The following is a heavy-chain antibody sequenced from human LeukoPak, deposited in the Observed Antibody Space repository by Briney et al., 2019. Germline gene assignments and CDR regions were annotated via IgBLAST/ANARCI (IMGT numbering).Heavy chain of an antibody. Sequence: GSLRLSCAASGFTFSSYWMHWVRQAPGKGLVLVSRINNNGSSTSYADSVKGRFTISRDNAKNTLYLQMNSLRAEDTAVYYCARVSRIRRNSSGLYYFDYWGQGTLVIVSS. V-gene: IGHV3-74*01. J-gene: IGHJ4*02. D-gene: IGHD6-19*01. CDR3: ARVSRIRRNSSGLYYFDY. CDR1: GFTFSSYW. CDR2: INNNGSST.